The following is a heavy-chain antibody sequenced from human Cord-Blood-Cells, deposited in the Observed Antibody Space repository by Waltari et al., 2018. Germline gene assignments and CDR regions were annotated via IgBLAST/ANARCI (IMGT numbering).Heavy chain of an antibody. CDR3: AREYEYSSSYYYYGMDV. Sequence: QVQLVQSGAEVKKPGSSVKVSCKASGGTFSSYAISWVRQAPGQGLEWMGGIIPIFGTANYAQKFQGRGTITADESTSTAYMELSSLRSEDTAVYYCAREYEYSSSYYYYGMDVWGQGTTVTVSS. V-gene: IGHV1-69*12. CDR2: IIPIFGTA. CDR1: GGTFSSYA. J-gene: IGHJ6*02. D-gene: IGHD6-6*01.